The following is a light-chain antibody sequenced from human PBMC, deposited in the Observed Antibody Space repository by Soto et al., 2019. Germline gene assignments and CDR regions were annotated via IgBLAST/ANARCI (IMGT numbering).Light chain of an antibody. CDR2: AAS. V-gene: IGKV1-9*01. Sequence: DIQLTQSPSFLSASVGDRVTITCRASQGLSSDLAWYQQKPGKAPKLLIYAASTLQRGVPSRFSGSGSVTEFTLTISSLQPEDFATYYCQQLNSYPITFGQGTRLEIK. CDR1: QGLSSD. J-gene: IGKJ5*01. CDR3: QQLNSYPIT.